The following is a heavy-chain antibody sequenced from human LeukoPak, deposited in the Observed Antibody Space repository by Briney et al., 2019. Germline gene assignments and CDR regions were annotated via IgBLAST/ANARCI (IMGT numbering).Heavy chain of an antibody. CDR2: ISAYNGNT. CDR1: GYTFTSYG. CDR3: ARDPSSSRTYYYDSSGYYNY. D-gene: IGHD3-22*01. V-gene: IGHV1-18*01. J-gene: IGHJ4*02. Sequence: ASVKVSCKASGYTFTSYGISWVRQAPGQGLEWMGWISAYNGNTNYAQKLQGRVTMTTDTSTSTAYMELRSLRSDDTAVYYCARDPSSSRTYYYDSSGYYNYWGQGTLVTVSS.